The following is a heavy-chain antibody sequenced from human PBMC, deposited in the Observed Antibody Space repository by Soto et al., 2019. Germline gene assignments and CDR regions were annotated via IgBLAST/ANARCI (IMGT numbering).Heavy chain of an antibody. CDR1: GFIFRSHW. J-gene: IGHJ4*02. CDR2: IKQDGSEK. Sequence: PGGSLRLSCAVSGFIFRSHWMSWVRQAPGKGLEWVANIKQDGSEKFCVDSVKGRFTISRDNAKNSLYLQMNSLRAEDTAVYYCARESYSSGWVDCWGQGTLVTVSS. CDR3: ARESYSSGWVDC. D-gene: IGHD6-19*01. V-gene: IGHV3-7*01.